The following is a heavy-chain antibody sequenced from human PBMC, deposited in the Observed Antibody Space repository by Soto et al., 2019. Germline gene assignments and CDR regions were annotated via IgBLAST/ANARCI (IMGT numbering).Heavy chain of an antibody. J-gene: IGHJ1*01. Sequence: GGSLRLSYAASGFTFSSSGMHWVRQAPGKGLEWVAVISYDGSNKYYADSVKGRFTISRDNSKNTLYLQMNSLRAEDTAVYYCAKEGTLYYYDSSGIEYFEHWGQGTLVTVSS. CDR1: GFTFSSSG. V-gene: IGHV3-30*18. D-gene: IGHD3-22*01. CDR3: AKEGTLYYYDSSGIEYFEH. CDR2: ISYDGSNK.